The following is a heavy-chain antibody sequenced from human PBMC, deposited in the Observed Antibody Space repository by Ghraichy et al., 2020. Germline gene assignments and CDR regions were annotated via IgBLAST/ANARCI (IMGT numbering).Heavy chain of an antibody. V-gene: IGHV4-39*07. J-gene: IGHJ4*02. Sequence: SETLSLTCTVSGGSISSSSYYWGWIRQPPGKGLEWIGSIYYSGSTYYNPSLKSRVTISVDTSKNQFSLKLSSVTAADTAVYYCARSDVWLLPIPTAYYFDYWGQGTLVTVSS. CDR2: IYYSGST. D-gene: IGHD3-22*01. CDR1: GGSISSSSYY. CDR3: ARSDVWLLPIPTAYYFDY.